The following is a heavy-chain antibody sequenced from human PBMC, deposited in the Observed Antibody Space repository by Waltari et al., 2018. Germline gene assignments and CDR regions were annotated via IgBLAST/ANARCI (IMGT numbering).Heavy chain of an antibody. CDR2: ISWNSGSI. J-gene: IGHJ4*02. V-gene: IGHV3-9*01. CDR1: GFTFDDYA. Sequence: EVQLVESGGGLVQPGRSLRLSCAASGFTFDDYAMHWVRQAPGKGLEWVSGISWNSGSISYADSVKGRFTISRDNAKNSLYLQMNSLRAEDTALYYCAKDRGFMVRGVRGGIDYWGQGTLVTVSS. CDR3: AKDRGFMVRGVRGGIDY. D-gene: IGHD3-10*01.